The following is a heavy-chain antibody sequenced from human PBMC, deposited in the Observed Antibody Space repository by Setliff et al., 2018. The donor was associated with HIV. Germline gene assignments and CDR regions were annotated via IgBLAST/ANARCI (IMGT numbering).Heavy chain of an antibody. CDR2: IRYSGST. CDR3: ARWGENSGGPDWGAFDI. V-gene: IGHV4-59*01. D-gene: IGHD1-26*01. Sequence: SETLSLTCTVSGGSINYYYWNWIRQSPGKGLEWIGFIRYSGSTSYNPSLNSRVTISVDTSKNQFSLKLSSVSTADTAVYYCARWGENSGGPDWGAFDIWGQGTMVTVSS. J-gene: IGHJ3*02. CDR1: GGSINYYY.